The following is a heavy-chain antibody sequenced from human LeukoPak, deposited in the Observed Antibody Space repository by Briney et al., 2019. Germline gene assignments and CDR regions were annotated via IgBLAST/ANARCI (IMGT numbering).Heavy chain of an antibody. D-gene: IGHD3-22*01. V-gene: IGHV4-39*07. CDR1: GGSISSSSYY. J-gene: IGHJ4*02. Sequence: SETLSLTCTVSGGSISSSSYYWGWIRQPPGKGLEWIGSIYYSGSTYYNPSLKSRVTISVDTSKNQFSLKLSSVTAADTAVYYCASGYYDSSGYSGFDYWGQGTLVTVSS. CDR2: IYYSGST. CDR3: ASGYYDSSGYSGFDY.